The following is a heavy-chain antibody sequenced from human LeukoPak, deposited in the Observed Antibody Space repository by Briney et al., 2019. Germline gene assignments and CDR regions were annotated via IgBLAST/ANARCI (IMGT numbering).Heavy chain of an antibody. Sequence: PGGSLRLSCAASGFTFSSYAMHWVRQAPGKGLEWVAVISYDGSNKYYADSVKGRFTISRDNSKNTLYLQMNSLRAEDTAVYYCARGYYYDDFDYWGQGTLVTVSS. CDR2: ISYDGSNK. V-gene: IGHV3-30*04. CDR3: ARGYYYDDFDY. J-gene: IGHJ4*02. CDR1: GFTFSSYA. D-gene: IGHD3-22*01.